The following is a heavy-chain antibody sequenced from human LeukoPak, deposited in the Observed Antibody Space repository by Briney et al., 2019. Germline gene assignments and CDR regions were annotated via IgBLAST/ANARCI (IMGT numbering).Heavy chain of an antibody. CDR1: GYRFTSYW. CDR3: ARRFSTSWYFDY. CDR2: FYPGDSST. Sequence: GESLKISCQGSGYRFTSYWIAWVHQMPGKGLEGMGSFYPGDSSTKYSPSFQGQVTISADKSISTAYLQWRTLKASDTAMYYCARRFSTSWYFDYWGQGALVTVSS. J-gene: IGHJ4*02. V-gene: IGHV5-51*07. D-gene: IGHD6-13*01.